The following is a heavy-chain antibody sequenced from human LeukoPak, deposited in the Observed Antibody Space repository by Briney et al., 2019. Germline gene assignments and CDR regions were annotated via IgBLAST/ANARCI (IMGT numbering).Heavy chain of an antibody. V-gene: IGHV4-39*07. CDR2: IYYSGST. CDR3: ARGIATRPYYYYMDV. D-gene: IGHD6-6*01. J-gene: IGHJ6*03. CDR1: GGSISSSSYY. Sequence: SETLSLTCTVSGGSISSSSYYWGWIRQPPEKGLEWIGSIYYSGSTYYNPSLKSRVTISVDTSKNQFSLKLSSVTAADTAVYYCARGIATRPYYYYMDVWGKGTTVTVSS.